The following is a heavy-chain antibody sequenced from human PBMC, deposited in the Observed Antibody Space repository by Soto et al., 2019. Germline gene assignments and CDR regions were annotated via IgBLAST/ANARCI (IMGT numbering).Heavy chain of an antibody. CDR2: ISYDGSNK. CDR3: AKETVVPAATPYFDY. V-gene: IGHV3-30*18. D-gene: IGHD2-2*01. J-gene: IGHJ4*02. CDR1: GFTFSSYG. Sequence: VQLVESGGGVVQPGRSLRLSCAASGFTFSSYGMHWVRQAPGKGLEWVAVISYDGSNKYYADSVKGRFTISRDNSKNTLYLQMNSLRAEDTAVYYCAKETVVPAATPYFDYWGQGTLVTVSS.